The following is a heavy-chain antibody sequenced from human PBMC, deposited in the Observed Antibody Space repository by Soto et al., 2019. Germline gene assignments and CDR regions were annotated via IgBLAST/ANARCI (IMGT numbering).Heavy chain of an antibody. Sequence: QVQLVQSGSELKKPGASVKVSCKASGYTFTSYAMNWVRQAPGQGLEWMGWINTNTGNPTYAQGFTGRFVFSLDTSISTAYLQICSLKAEDTAVYYGARASVVRGKEDYYGMDVWGQGTTVTVSS. D-gene: IGHD3-10*01. CDR1: GYTFTSYA. CDR2: INTNTGNP. V-gene: IGHV7-4-1*01. J-gene: IGHJ6*02. CDR3: ARASVVRGKEDYYGMDV.